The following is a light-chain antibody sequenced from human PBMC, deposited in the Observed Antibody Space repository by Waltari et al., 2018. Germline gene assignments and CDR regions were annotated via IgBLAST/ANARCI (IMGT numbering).Light chain of an antibody. CDR2: DVI. Sequence: QSALTQPASVSGSPGQSITISCTGTRRDIGGYVDVSWYQQYPGKAPKLIIYDVIYRPSGVSNRFSGSKSGNTASLTISGLQAEDEANYYCCSYTSASTLGVFGGGTKLTVL. CDR3: CSYTSASTLGV. V-gene: IGLV2-14*03. J-gene: IGLJ3*02. CDR1: RRDIGGYVD.